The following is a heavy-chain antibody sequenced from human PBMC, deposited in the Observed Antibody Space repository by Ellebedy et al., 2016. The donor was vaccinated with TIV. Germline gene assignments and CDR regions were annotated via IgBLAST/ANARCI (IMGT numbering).Heavy chain of an antibody. CDR1: GYTFTSYY. D-gene: IGHD1-26*01. Sequence: AASVKVSCKVSGYTFTSYYMHWVRQAPGQGLEWMGVIDPSGGSTDYAQKFQGRVTMTRDTSTSTVYMELSSLRSDDTAVYYCARDRIVGSSSPYYNGMDVWGQGTTVTVSS. V-gene: IGHV1-46*01. J-gene: IGHJ6*02. CDR3: ARDRIVGSSSPYYNGMDV. CDR2: IDPSGGST.